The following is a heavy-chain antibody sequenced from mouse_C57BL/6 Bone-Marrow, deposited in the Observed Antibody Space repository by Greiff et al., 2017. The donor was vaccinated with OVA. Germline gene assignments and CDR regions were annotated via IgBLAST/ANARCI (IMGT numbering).Heavy chain of an antibody. J-gene: IGHJ4*01. CDR3: ARSDLLWLRRSPYYAMDY. CDR1: GYTFTSYW. Sequence: QVQLQQPGTELVKPGASVKLSCKASGYTFTSYWMHWVKQRPGQGLEWIGNINPSNGGTNYNEKFKSKATLTVDKSSSTAYMQLSSLTSEDSAVYYWARSDLLWLRRSPYYAMDYWGQGTSVTVSS. CDR2: INPSNGGT. V-gene: IGHV1-53*01. D-gene: IGHD2-2*01.